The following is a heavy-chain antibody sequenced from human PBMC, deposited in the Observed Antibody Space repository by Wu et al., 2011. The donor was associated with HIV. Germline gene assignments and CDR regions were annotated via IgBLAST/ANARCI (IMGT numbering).Heavy chain of an antibody. CDR1: GYTFSNYY. CDR3: ARGGSGSIYHLDP. Sequence: QVQLVQSGAEVKKPGASVKVSCKASGYTFSNYYMHWVRQAPGQGLEWMGIINPSGGSTNYAQKFQGRVTFTADESTITAYMELSSLRSEDTAIYYCARGGSGSIYHLDPWGQGTLVTVSS. J-gene: IGHJ5*02. V-gene: IGHV1-46*01. D-gene: IGHD1-26*01. CDR2: INPSGGST.